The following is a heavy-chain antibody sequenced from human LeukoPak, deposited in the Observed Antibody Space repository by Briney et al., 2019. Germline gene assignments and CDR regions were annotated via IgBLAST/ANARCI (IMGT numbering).Heavy chain of an antibody. CDR3: ARGRWVVVAATPYYYYYYMDV. CDR1: GGTFSSYA. V-gene: IGHV1-69*06. Sequence: GASVKVSCKASGGTFSSYAISWVRQAPGQGLEWMGGIIPIFGTANYAQKFQGRVTITADKSTSTAYMELSSLRSEDTAVYYCARGRWVVVAATPYYYYYYMDVWGKGTTVTVSS. CDR2: IIPIFGTA. J-gene: IGHJ6*03. D-gene: IGHD2-15*01.